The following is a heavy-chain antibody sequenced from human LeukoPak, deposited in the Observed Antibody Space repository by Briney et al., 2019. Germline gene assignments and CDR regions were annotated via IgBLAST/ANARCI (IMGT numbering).Heavy chain of an antibody. CDR2: IYSDGRT. Sequence: GGSLRLSCAASGFTVSNKYMTWVRQAPGKGLEWVSLIYSDGRTYYADSVKGRCTISRDNSKNTLYLQMNSLRPEDTAVYYCAKDEGITGRPRGLDYWGQGTLVTVSS. J-gene: IGHJ4*02. CDR1: GFTVSNKY. D-gene: IGHD6-13*01. V-gene: IGHV3-53*05. CDR3: AKDEGITGRPRGLDY.